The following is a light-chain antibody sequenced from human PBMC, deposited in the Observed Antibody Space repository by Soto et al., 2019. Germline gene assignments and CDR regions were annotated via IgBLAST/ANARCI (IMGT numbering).Light chain of an antibody. Sequence: EIVLTQSPATVSLSPGDRATLFCGASQGINSNYLAWYQHKPGLAPRLLIYDASTRATGIPDRFSGSGSGTDFTLTISRLDPEDFAVYYCQQYGSIPKTFGQGTKLEIK. J-gene: IGKJ2*01. CDR2: DAS. CDR3: QQYGSIPKT. V-gene: IGKV3D-20*01. CDR1: QGINSNY.